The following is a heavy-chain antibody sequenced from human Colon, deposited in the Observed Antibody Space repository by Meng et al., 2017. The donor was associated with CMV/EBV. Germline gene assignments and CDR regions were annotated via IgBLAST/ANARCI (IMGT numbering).Heavy chain of an antibody. V-gene: IGHV1-18*01. CDR2: ISVYHGDT. Sequence: ASVKVSCKASGYRFTSYGIDWVRQAPGQGLEWMGWISVYHGDTAYAHKFQDRVTMTTDTSTGTAYMELRRLTSDDTADYYCATKTSAAIGPYGMDIWGQGTAVTVSS. CDR1: GYRFTSYG. D-gene: IGHD2-2*02. CDR3: ATKTSAAIGPYGMDI. J-gene: IGHJ6*02.